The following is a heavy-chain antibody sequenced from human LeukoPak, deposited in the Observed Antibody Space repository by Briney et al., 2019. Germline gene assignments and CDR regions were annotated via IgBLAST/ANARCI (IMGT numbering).Heavy chain of an antibody. V-gene: IGHV3-23*01. CDR3: AKDGLVWFGELN. J-gene: IGHJ4*02. CDR1: RFTFNTYA. Sequence: GWSLTLSCAASRFTFNTYAMSWVGQAAGKGLDWISAISGSGVSTYYAASVKGRSTISRDNSKNTLYLQMNSLRAEDTAVYYCAKDGLVWFGELNWGQGTLVTVSS. D-gene: IGHD3-10*01. CDR2: ISGSGVST.